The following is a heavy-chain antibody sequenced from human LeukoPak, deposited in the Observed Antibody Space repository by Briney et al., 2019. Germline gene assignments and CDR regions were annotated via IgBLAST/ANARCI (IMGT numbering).Heavy chain of an antibody. Sequence: PGGALILSCSASGFTFSDYYMSWIRQAPGKGLEGVSYTICSCSTIYYADSVKGRFTISRDNAKNSLYLELNSLRAQATALYYCAREVPDYWGEGTLVTVSS. CDR2: TICSCSTI. J-gene: IGHJ4*02. CDR1: GFTFSDYY. CDR3: AREVPDY. V-gene: IGHV3-11*01.